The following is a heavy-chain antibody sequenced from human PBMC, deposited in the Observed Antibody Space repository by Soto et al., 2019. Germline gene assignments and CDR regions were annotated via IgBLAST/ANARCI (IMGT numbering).Heavy chain of an antibody. CDR2: IYYSGST. Sequence: SETLSLTCTVSGGSISSDYWSWLRQPPGKGLEWIGYIYYSGSTNYNPSLESRVTISLDTSKNQFSLKLRSLTTADTAVYYCARVGYYYDSSGYYYLVDWFDPWGQGTLVTVSS. CDR3: ARVGYYYDSSGYYYLVDWFDP. CDR1: GGSISSDY. D-gene: IGHD3-22*01. J-gene: IGHJ5*02. V-gene: IGHV4-59*01.